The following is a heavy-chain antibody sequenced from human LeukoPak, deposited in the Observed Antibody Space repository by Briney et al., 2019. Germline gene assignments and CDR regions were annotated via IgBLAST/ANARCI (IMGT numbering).Heavy chain of an antibody. J-gene: IGHJ5*02. CDR2: IYYSGST. D-gene: IGHD6-19*01. Sequence: SETLSLTCTVSGGSISSSSYYWGWIRQPPGKGLEWIGSIYYSGSTYYNPSLKSRVTISVDTSKNQFSLKLSSVTAADTAVYYCARDGIAVAGSWLDNWFDPWGQGTLVTVSS. CDR1: GGSISSSSYY. V-gene: IGHV4-39*07. CDR3: ARDGIAVAGSWLDNWFDP.